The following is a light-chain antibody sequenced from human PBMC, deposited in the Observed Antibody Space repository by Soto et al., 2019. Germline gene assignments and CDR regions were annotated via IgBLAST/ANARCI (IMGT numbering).Light chain of an antibody. CDR3: QQYGSSPTWT. CDR2: GAS. J-gene: IGKJ1*01. V-gene: IGKV3-20*01. Sequence: DIVLRQSPGTLSLSPGERATLSCRASRSVSSSYLAWYQQKPGQAPRLLIYGASSRATGIPDRFSGSGSGTDFTLTISRLEPEDFAVYYCQQYGSSPTWTFGQGTKVDIK. CDR1: RSVSSSY.